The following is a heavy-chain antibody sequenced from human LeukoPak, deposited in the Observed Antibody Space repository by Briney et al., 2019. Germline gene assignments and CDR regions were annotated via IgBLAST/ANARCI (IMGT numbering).Heavy chain of an antibody. J-gene: IGHJ4*02. Sequence: GGSLRLSCAASGFTFSSYGMHWVRQAPGKGLEWVAFIRYDGSNKYYADSVKGRFTISRDNSKNSLYLQMNSLRAEDTALYYCARERLVAATGGFDYWGQGTLVTVSS. CDR2: IRYDGSNK. CDR1: GFTFSSYG. D-gene: IGHD2-15*01. V-gene: IGHV3-30*02. CDR3: ARERLVAATGGFDY.